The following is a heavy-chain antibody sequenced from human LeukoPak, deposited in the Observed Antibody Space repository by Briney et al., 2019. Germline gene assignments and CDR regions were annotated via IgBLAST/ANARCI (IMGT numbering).Heavy chain of an antibody. V-gene: IGHV1-18*01. J-gene: IGHJ4*02. CDR2: ISAYNGNT. D-gene: IGHD3-10*01. Sequence: ASVKVSCKASGYTFTSYGISWVRQAPGQGLEWMGWISAYNGNTNYAQKLQGRVTMTTDTSTSTAYMELRSLRSDDTAVYYCARVWESGGSGSYYKGGLDYWGQGTLVTVSS. CDR3: ARVWESGGSGSYYKGGLDY. CDR1: GYTFTSYG.